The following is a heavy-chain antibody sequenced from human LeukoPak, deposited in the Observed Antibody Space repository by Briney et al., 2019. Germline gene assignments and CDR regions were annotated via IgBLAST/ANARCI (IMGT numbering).Heavy chain of an antibody. Sequence: LRGSLRLSCAASGFTFSSYELNWVRQAPGKGLEWVSYISSSGSPIYYADSVKGRFTNSRDNAKNSLYLQMNSLRAEHTAVYYCARVGRPGLDYWGQGTLVTVSS. CDR2: ISSSGSPI. CDR3: ARVGRPGLDY. V-gene: IGHV3-48*03. D-gene: IGHD5-12*01. CDR1: GFTFSSYE. J-gene: IGHJ4*02.